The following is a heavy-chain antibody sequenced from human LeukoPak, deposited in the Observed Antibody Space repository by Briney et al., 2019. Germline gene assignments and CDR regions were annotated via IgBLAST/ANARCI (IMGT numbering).Heavy chain of an antibody. CDR3: ARDPGVAAAGTGGDAFDI. CDR1: GFTFSSYA. V-gene: IGHV3-30-3*01. D-gene: IGHD6-13*01. CDR2: ISYDGSNK. J-gene: IGHJ3*02. Sequence: GGSLRLSCAASGFTFSSYAMHWVRQAPGKGLEWVAVISYDGSNKYYADSVKGRFTISRDNSKNTLYLQMNSLRAEDTAVYYCARDPGVAAAGTGGDAFDIWGQGTMVTVSS.